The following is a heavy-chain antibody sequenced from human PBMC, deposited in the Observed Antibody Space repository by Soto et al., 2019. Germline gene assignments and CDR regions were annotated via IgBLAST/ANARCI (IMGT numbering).Heavy chain of an antibody. CDR1: GFTFSSYG. CDR2: ISYDGSNK. V-gene: IGHV3-30*18. D-gene: IGHD2-15*01. CDR3: AKDLEWQLPPSNYGMDV. J-gene: IGHJ6*02. Sequence: PGGSLRLSCAASGFTFSSYGMHWVRQAPGKGLEWVAVISYDGSNKYYADSVKGRFTISRDNSKNTLYLQMNSLRAEDTAVYYCAKDLEWQLPPSNYGMDVWGQGTTVTVSS.